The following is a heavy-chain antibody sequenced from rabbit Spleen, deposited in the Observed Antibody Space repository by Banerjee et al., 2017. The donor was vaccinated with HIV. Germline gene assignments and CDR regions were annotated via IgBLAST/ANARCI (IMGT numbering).Heavy chain of an antibody. Sequence: QEHLVESGGGLVQPEGSLTLTCTASGFSFSSRYYMCWVRQAPGKGPEWIACIYAGSSGSTYYASWAKGRFTISKTSSTTVTLQMTSLTAADTATYFCARGLDAVDYAHDLWGPGTLVTVS. J-gene: IGHJ4*01. CDR1: GFSFSSRYY. CDR2: IYAGSSGST. V-gene: IGHV1S45*01. D-gene: IGHD3-1*01. CDR3: ARGLDAVDYAHDL.